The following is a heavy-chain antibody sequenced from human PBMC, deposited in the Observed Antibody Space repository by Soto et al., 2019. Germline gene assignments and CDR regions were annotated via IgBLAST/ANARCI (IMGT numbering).Heavy chain of an antibody. V-gene: IGHV4-31*03. Sequence: SETLSLTCFVSGYSITAGGYYWSWIRHHPGKGLEWIGSFYSSGSIIYNPSLRIRVSISGDTSSNQFSMSLTSVTAADTARYYCARMYSSGSGWFHPWGQGTLVTVSS. D-gene: IGHD6-19*01. CDR1: GYSITAGGYY. CDR2: FYSSGSI. CDR3: ARMYSSGSGWFHP. J-gene: IGHJ5*02.